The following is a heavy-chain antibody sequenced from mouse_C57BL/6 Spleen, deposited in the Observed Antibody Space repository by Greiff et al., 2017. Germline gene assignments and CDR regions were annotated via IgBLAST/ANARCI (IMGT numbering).Heavy chain of an antibody. J-gene: IGHJ1*03. D-gene: IGHD1-1*01. CDR1: GYTFTSYW. CDR2: IDPSDSYT. V-gene: IGHV1-50*01. CDR3: ARWAVVDPHWYFDV. Sequence: VQLQQPGAELVKPGASVKLSCKASGYTFTSYWMQWVKQRPGQGLEWIGEIDPSDSYTNYNQKFKGKATLTVDTSSSTAYMQLSSLTSEDSAVYYCARWAVVDPHWYFDVWGTGTTVTVSS.